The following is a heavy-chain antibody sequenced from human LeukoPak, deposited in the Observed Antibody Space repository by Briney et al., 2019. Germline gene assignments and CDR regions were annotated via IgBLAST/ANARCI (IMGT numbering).Heavy chain of an antibody. Sequence: GGSLRLSCAASGFTFSRYWMHWVRQTPGKGPVWVSRINSDGSSTRYADSVKGRFTISRDNAKNTLDLQMSSLRAEDTAVYYCARVDCSGGSCYFDYWGQGTLVTVSS. V-gene: IGHV3-74*01. D-gene: IGHD2-15*01. CDR3: ARVDCSGGSCYFDY. CDR1: GFTFSRYW. CDR2: INSDGSST. J-gene: IGHJ4*02.